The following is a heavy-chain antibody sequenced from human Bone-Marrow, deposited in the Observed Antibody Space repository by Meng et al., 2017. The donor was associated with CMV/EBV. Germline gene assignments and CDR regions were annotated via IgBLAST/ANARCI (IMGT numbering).Heavy chain of an antibody. D-gene: IGHD2-15*01. J-gene: IGHJ6*01. Sequence: GESLKISCAASGFTFSSYTMIWVRQSPGKGLEWVSSISSSNSYTFYIDSVKGRFSISRDNTKNSVCLQMNSLRAEDTAIYYCVRVLEDVVVVVPNYYYGMDAWGQGTAVTVSS. V-gene: IGHV3-21*01. CDR3: VRVLEDVVVVVPNYYYGMDA. CDR1: GFTFSSYT. CDR2: ISSSNSYT.